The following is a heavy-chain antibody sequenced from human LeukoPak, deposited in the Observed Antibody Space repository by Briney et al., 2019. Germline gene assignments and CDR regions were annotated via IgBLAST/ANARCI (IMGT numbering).Heavy chain of an antibody. CDR2: IIPIFGTA. CDR1: GGTFSSYA. D-gene: IGHD2-2*02. J-gene: IGHJ4*02. CDR3: ARGYCSSTSCYSRQAYYFDY. Sequence: ASVKVSCKASGGTFSSYAISWVRQAPGHGLEWMVGIIPIFGTANYAQKFQGRVTITADESTSTAYMELSSLRSEDTAVYYCARGYCSSTSCYSRQAYYFDYWGQGTLVTVSS. V-gene: IGHV1-69*13.